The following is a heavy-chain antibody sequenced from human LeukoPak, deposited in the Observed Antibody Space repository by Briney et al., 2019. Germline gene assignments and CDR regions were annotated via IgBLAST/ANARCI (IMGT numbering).Heavy chain of an antibody. J-gene: IGHJ4*02. Sequence: ASVKVSCKASGYTFTSYDINWVRQATGQGLEWMGWMNPNSGNTGYAQKFRGRVTITRNTSISTAYMELSSLRSEDTAVYYCAGVESVARRTRFDYWGQGTLVTVSS. CDR1: GYTFTSYD. V-gene: IGHV1-8*03. CDR3: AGVESVARRTRFDY. CDR2: MNPNSGNT. D-gene: IGHD6-19*01.